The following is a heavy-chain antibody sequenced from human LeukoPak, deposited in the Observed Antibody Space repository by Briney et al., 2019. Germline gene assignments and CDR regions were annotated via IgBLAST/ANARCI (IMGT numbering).Heavy chain of an antibody. CDR2: INPSGGST. D-gene: IGHD3-22*01. V-gene: IGHV1-46*01. Sequence: ASVKVSCKASGYTFTGYYMHWVRQAPGQGLEWMGIINPSGGSTSYAQKFQGRVTMTRDTSTSTVYMELSSLRSEDTAVHYCARDFYDSSGYYYGAFDIWGQGTMVTVSS. CDR1: GYTFTGYY. J-gene: IGHJ3*02. CDR3: ARDFYDSSGYYYGAFDI.